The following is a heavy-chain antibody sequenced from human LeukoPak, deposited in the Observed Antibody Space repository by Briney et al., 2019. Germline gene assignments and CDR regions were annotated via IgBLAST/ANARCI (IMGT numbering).Heavy chain of an antibody. CDR1: GGSLSTNNTY. Sequence: SETLSLTCTVSGGSLSTNNTYWVCSRPPPAKGLEWIVTTYYYGRPYSNPSLTSRATISVDPSEHHFSLKLRSVTATDPALYSCSRGPGYYDSIDSWGQGTLATVFS. D-gene: IGHD3-16*01. CDR2: TYYYGRP. V-gene: IGHV4-39*02. CDR3: SRGPGYYDSIDS. J-gene: IGHJ4*02.